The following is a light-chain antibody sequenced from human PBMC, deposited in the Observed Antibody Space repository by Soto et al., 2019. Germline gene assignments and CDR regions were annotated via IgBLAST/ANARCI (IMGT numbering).Light chain of an antibody. J-gene: IGKJ3*01. CDR1: QSVLYSSNNKNY. Sequence: DIVMTESPDSLAVSLGERATINCKSSQSVLYSSNNKNYLAWYQQKPGQPPKLLIYEASTRESGVPDRFSGSGSGTDFSLTISSLQAEDVAVYYCQQYYSTLFNFGPGTKVDI. V-gene: IGKV4-1*01. CDR2: EAS. CDR3: QQYYSTLFN.